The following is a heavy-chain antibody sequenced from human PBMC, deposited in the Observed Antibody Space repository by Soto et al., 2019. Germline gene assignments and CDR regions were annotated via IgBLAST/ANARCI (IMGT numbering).Heavy chain of an antibody. CDR1: GGSISSSNYH. J-gene: IGHJ5*01. V-gene: IGHV4-39*01. D-gene: IGHD2-2*01. CDR2: IYYSGGA. Sequence: PSETLSLTCTVSGGSISSSNYHWGWIRQPPGKGLEWIATIYYSGGAYYNPSLKSRVTISVDTSKNQFSLKLSSVTAADTAVYNCARRLGYCTSTSCSFWFDSWGQGTLVTVSS. CDR3: ARRLGYCTSTSCSFWFDS.